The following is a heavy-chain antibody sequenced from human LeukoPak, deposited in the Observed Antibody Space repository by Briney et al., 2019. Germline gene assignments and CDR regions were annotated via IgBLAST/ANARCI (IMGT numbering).Heavy chain of an antibody. V-gene: IGHV4-4*09. J-gene: IGHJ4*02. CDR3: AGIRSTVGWRSFDY. CDR2: SYFTGNP. CDR1: GSISSYY. Sequence: SETLSLTCTVSGSISSYYWTWIRQSPGKGLEWIGHSYFTGNPNYNPSLESRVTISVDTPKNQFSLELTSVTAADTAVYYCAGIRSTVGWRSFDYWGQGILVTVSS. D-gene: IGHD4-23*01.